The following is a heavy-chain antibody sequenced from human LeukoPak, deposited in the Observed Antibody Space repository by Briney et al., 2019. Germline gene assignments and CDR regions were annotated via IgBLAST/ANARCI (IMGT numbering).Heavy chain of an antibody. D-gene: IGHD6-19*01. J-gene: IGHJ4*02. V-gene: IGHV4-39*07. Sequence: SETLSLTCTVSGDSVTNTRYYWGWIRQPPGKGLEWIGTIYYTGDTYYNPSLKSRVTISVDTSKNQFSLKLSSVTAADTAVYYCARDCGIAVASRSFDYWGQGTLVTVSS. CDR2: IYYTGDT. CDR3: ARDCGIAVASRSFDY. CDR1: GDSVTNTRYY.